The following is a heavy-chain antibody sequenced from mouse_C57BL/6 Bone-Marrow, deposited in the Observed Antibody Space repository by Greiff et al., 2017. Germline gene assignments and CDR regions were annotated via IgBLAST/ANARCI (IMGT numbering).Heavy chain of an antibody. D-gene: IGHD2-3*01. Sequence: EVKVVESGGGLVKPGGSLKLSCAASGFTFSSYAMSWVRQTPEKRLEWVATISDGGSYTYYPDNVKGRFTISIDNAKNKLYLQMSHLKSDDTAMYYCARHDGYFWYFDVWGTGTTVTVSS. V-gene: IGHV5-4*03. J-gene: IGHJ1*03. CDR2: ISDGGSYT. CDR1: GFTFSSYA. CDR3: ARHDGYFWYFDV.